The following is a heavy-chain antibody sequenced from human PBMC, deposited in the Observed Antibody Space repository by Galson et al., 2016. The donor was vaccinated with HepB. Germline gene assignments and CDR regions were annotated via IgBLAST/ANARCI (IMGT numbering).Heavy chain of an antibody. CDR1: GFTFSSHG. Sequence: SLRLSCAASGFTFSSHGFYWVRQAPGGGLEWVALISFDGSNKFYADSVKGRFTISRDNSKNTLYLQMNSLKPEDQAVYYCAIDLLTVIVENHYAMDVWGQGTTVTVSS. CDR3: AIDLLTVIVENHYAMDV. D-gene: IGHD3-22*01. J-gene: IGHJ6*02. V-gene: IGHV3-30*04. CDR2: ISFDGSNK.